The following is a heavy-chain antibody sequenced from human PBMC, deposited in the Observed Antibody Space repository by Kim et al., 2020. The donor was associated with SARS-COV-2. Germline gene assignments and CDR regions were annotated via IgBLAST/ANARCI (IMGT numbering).Heavy chain of an antibody. J-gene: IGHJ5*02. V-gene: IGHV1-2*02. D-gene: IGHD6-6*01. Sequence: NYAQKFQGRVTMTRDTSISTAYMELSRLRSDDTAVYYCARGEQLEGWFDPWGQGTLVTVSS. CDR3: ARGEQLEGWFDP.